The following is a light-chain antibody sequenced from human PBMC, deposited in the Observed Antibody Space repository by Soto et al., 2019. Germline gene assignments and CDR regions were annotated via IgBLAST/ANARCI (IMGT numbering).Light chain of an antibody. CDR3: QQVNTYT. V-gene: IGKV1-9*01. CDR2: AAY. Sequence: DIQLTQSPSFLSASVGDSVTITCRASLVISNYLAWYQQKPGKAPNLLIYAAYTLKSGVPSRFSGSGSGTEFTLTISSLQPEDFATYYCQQVNTYTFGPGTKVDIK. J-gene: IGKJ3*01. CDR1: LVISNY.